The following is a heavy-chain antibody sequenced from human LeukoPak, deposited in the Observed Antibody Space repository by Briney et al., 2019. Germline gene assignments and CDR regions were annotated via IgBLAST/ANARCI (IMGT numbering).Heavy chain of an antibody. V-gene: IGHV3-73*01. CDR2: IRNKANSYAT. J-gene: IGHJ6*03. CDR1: GFTFSGSP. D-gene: IGHD3-16*02. Sequence: GGSLRLSCAASGFTFSGSPMHWVRQASGTGLEWVGRIRNKANSYATEYAASVKGRFTISRDDSKNTAYLQMSSLKSEDTAVYYCSRSPIDYYYYYTDVWGKGTTVTVSS. CDR3: SRSPIDYYYYYTDV.